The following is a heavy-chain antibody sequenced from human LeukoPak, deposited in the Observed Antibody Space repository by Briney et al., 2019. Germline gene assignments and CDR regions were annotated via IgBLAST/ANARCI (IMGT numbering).Heavy chain of an antibody. CDR2: IYYSGST. V-gene: IGHV4-39*01. J-gene: IGHJ4*02. D-gene: IGHD3-22*01. CDR1: GGSISSYY. Sequence: PSETLSLTCTVSGGSISSYYWGWIRQPPGKGLEWIGSIYYSGSTYYNPSLKSRVTISVDTSKNQFSLKLSSVTAADTAVYYCARHEGAGSSGYYPYYFDYWGQGTLVTVSS. CDR3: ARHEGAGSSGYYPYYFDY.